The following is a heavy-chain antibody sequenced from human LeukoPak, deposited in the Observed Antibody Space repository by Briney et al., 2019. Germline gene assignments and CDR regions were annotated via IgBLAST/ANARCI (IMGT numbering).Heavy chain of an antibody. J-gene: IGHJ4*02. CDR1: GFTFSSYA. V-gene: IGHV3-30*04. CDR3: ALGELSLHHQFDY. D-gene: IGHD3-16*02. Sequence: GGSLRLSCAASGFTFSSYAMHWVRQAPGKGLEWVAVISYDGSNKYYADSVKGRFTISRDNSKNTLYLQMNSLRAEDTAVYYCALGELSLHHQFDYWGQGTLVTVSS. CDR2: ISYDGSNK.